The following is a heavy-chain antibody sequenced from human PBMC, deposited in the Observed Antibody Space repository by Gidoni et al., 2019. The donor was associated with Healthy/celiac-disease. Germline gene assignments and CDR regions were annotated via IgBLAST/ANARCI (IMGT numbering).Heavy chain of an antibody. J-gene: IGHJ5*02. CDR2: IYYSGST. CDR1: GGSISSSSYY. Sequence: QLQLQESGPGLVQPSETLSLTCTVSGGSISSSSYYWGWIRQPPGKGLEWIGSIYYSGSTYYNPSLKSRVTISVDTSKNQFSLKLSSVTAADTAVYYCATMVYAISWFDPWGQGTLVTVSS. V-gene: IGHV4-39*01. D-gene: IGHD2-8*01. CDR3: ATMVYAISWFDP.